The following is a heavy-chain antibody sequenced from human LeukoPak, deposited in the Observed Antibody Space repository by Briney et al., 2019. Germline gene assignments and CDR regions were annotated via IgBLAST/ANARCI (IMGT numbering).Heavy chain of an antibody. D-gene: IGHD4-23*01. Sequence: GESLKISCKGSGYNFITDWIGWVRQMPGKGLEWMGIIYPGDSDTRNSPSFQGQATMSVDRSISTAYLQWSSLRASDTAMYYCARVRNYGGNPALDYWGQGTLVTVSS. CDR2: IYPGDSDT. CDR3: ARVRNYGGNPALDY. V-gene: IGHV5-51*01. CDR1: GYNFITDW. J-gene: IGHJ4*02.